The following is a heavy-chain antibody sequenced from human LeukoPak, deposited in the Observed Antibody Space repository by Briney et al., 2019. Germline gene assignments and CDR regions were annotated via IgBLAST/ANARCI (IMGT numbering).Heavy chain of an antibody. CDR1: GGSISSYC. Sequence: SETLSLTCTVSGGSISSYCWSWIRQPPGKGLEWIGYIYYSGSTNYNPSLKSRVTISVDTSKNQFSLKLSSVTAADTAVYYCAREDLRAFDYWGQGTLVTVSS. CDR2: IYYSGST. V-gene: IGHV4-59*01. J-gene: IGHJ4*02. CDR3: AREDLRAFDY.